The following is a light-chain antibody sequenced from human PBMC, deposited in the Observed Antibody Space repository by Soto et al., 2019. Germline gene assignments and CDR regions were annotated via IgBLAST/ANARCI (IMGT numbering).Light chain of an antibody. V-gene: IGKV1-39*01. CDR1: QSISSY. Sequence: DIQMTQSPSSLSASVGDRVTITCRASQSISSYLNWYQQKPGRAPQLLTYAASSLQSGVPSRFSGSGSGTDFTLTISSLHPEDFATYYCQQSYSNPRITCGQGTRLESK. J-gene: IGKJ5*01. CDR2: AAS. CDR3: QQSYSNPRIT.